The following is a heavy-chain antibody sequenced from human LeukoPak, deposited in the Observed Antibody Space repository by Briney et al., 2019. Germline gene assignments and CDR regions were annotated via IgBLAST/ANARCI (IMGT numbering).Heavy chain of an antibody. CDR1: GFTFSSYA. V-gene: IGHV3-64D*06. CDR2: ISSNGGST. D-gene: IGHD5-12*01. J-gene: IGHJ4*02. CDR3: AREALGYRGYDPDYFDS. Sequence: GGSLRLSCSASGFTFSSYAMHWVRQAPGKGLEYVSAISSNGGSTYYADSVKGRFTISRDNSKNTLYLQMSSLRAEDTAVYYCAREALGYRGYDPDYFDSWGQGTLVIVSS.